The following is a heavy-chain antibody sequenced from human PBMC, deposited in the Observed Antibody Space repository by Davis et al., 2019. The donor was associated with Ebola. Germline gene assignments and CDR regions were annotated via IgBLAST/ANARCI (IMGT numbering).Heavy chain of an antibody. CDR1: GYSFTSYW. CDR3: ARLGYYGSGSLYYYGMDV. CDR2: IYPGDSDT. V-gene: IGHV5-51*01. J-gene: IGHJ6*02. D-gene: IGHD3-10*01. Sequence: GESLKISCKGSGYSFTSYWIGWVRQMPGKGLEWMGIIYPGDSDTRYSPSFQGQVTISADKSISTAYLQWSSLKASDTAMYYCARLGYYGSGSLYYYGMDVWGQGTTVTVSS.